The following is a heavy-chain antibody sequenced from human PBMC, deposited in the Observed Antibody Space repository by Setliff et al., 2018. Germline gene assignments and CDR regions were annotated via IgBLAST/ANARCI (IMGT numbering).Heavy chain of an antibody. D-gene: IGHD1-7*01. CDR1: GFTFSDHH. CDR3: AKSLRGDHWNYGGFGS. Sequence: PGGSLRLSCAASGFTFSDHHIDWVRQAPGKGLEWVGRSRNKANTYTIAYAASVEGRFTISRDDSENSVYLEMNRLNTDDTAVYFCAKSLRGDHWNYGGFGSWGQGALVTVPS. J-gene: IGHJ4*02. V-gene: IGHV3-72*01. CDR2: SRNKANTYTI.